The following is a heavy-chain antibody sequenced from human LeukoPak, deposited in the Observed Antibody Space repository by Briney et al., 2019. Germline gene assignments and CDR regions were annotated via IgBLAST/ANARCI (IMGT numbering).Heavy chain of an antibody. Sequence: PSETLSLTCTVSGGSISSYYWSWIRQPPGKGLEWIGYIYYDGSTNYNPSLKSRVPKSVDTSKNQFSLKLSSVTAADTAVYYCAGLHPDYFDYWGQGTLVTVSS. CDR2: IYYDGST. V-gene: IGHV4-59*01. J-gene: IGHJ4*02. CDR3: AGLHPDYFDY. CDR1: GGSISSYY.